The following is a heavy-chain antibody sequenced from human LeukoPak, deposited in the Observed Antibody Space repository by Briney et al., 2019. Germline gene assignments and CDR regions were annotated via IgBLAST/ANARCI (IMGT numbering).Heavy chain of an antibody. CDR2: IYYSGST. CDR1: GGSISSSSYY. CDR3: ARDSRYFEVVDI. V-gene: IGHV4-39*07. J-gene: IGHJ3*02. D-gene: IGHD3-9*01. Sequence: SETLSLTCTVSGGSISSSSYYWGWIRQPPGKGLEWIGSIYYSGSTYYNPSLKSRVTISVDTSKNQFSLKLSSVTAADTAVYYCARDSRYFEVVDIWGQGTMVTVSS.